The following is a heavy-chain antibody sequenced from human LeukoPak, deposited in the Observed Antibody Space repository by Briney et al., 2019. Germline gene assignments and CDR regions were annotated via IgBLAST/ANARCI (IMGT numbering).Heavy chain of an antibody. D-gene: IGHD3-10*01. CDR2: MYTSGST. J-gene: IGHJ5*02. Sequence: PSQTLSLACTDSGGSISSGSYYWSWIRQPAGKGLEWIGRMYTSGSTNYNPSLKSRVTISVDTSKNQFSLKLSSVAAADTAVYYCARGIRGVMGNWFDPWGQGTLVTVSS. V-gene: IGHV4-61*02. CDR3: ARGIRGVMGNWFDP. CDR1: GGSISSGSYY.